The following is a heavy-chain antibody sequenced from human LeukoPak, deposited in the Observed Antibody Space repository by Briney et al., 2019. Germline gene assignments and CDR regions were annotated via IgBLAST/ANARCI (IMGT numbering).Heavy chain of an antibody. J-gene: IGHJ4*02. CDR2: IYYSGNT. V-gene: IGHV4-31*03. CDR1: GGSISSGGYY. CDR3: ARVGDDSSGYYYGY. D-gene: IGHD3-22*01. Sequence: SETLSLTCTVSGGSISSGGYYWSWIRQHPGTGLEWIGYIYYSGNTYYNPSLKSRVTISVDTSKNQFSLKLSSVTAADTAVYYCARVGDDSSGYYYGYWGQGTLVTVSS.